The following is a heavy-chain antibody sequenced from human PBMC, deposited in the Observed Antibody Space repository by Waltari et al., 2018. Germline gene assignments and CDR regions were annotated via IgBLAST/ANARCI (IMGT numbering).Heavy chain of an antibody. D-gene: IGHD3-22*01. CDR2: IYYSGST. Sequence: QLQLQESGPGLVKPSETLSLTCTVSGGSISSSSYYWGWIRQPPGKGLEWIGSIYYSGSTYYNPSLKSRVTISVDTSKNQFSLKLSSVTAADTAVYYCARHERCGYGEGVFDYWGQGTLVTVSS. J-gene: IGHJ4*02. CDR1: GGSISSSSYY. CDR3: ARHERCGYGEGVFDY. V-gene: IGHV4-39*01.